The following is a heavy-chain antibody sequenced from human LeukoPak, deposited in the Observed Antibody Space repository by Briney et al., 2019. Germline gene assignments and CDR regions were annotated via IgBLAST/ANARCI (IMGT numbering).Heavy chain of an antibody. CDR3: ARPQGRHRYYYDSSGYPLDY. V-gene: IGHV4-38-2*02. CDR1: GYSIRSDYY. J-gene: IGHJ4*02. D-gene: IGHD3-22*01. CDR2: LYHTGST. Sequence: SETLSLTCTVSGYSIRSDYYWGWIRQPPGKGLEWIGTLYHTGSTYYNPSLKSRVTMSVDTSKNHFPLKLSSVTAADTAVYYCARPQGRHRYYYDSSGYPLDYWGQGTLVTVSS.